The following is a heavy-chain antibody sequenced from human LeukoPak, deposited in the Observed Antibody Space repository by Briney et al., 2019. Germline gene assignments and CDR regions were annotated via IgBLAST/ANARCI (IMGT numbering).Heavy chain of an antibody. D-gene: IGHD5-18*01. CDR1: GLTVSSNY. Sequence: GGSLRLSCTASGLTVSSNYMSWVRQAPGKGLEWVSIVYSGGSTYYADSVKGRFTISRDNSKNTLYLQMNSLKVEDTAVYYCARGGGYTYGYGYSYYYGMDVWGQGTTVTVSS. CDR3: ARGGGYTYGYGYSYYYGMDV. V-gene: IGHV3-66*01. J-gene: IGHJ6*02. CDR2: VYSGGST.